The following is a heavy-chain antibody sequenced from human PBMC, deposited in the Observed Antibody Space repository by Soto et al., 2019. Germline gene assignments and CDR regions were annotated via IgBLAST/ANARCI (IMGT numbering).Heavy chain of an antibody. CDR1: GFTFSSYS. Sequence: EVQLVESGGGLVKPGGSLRLSCAASGFTFSSYSMNWVRQAPGKGLEWVSSISSGSTYIYYTDSVKGRFTISRDNAKNSVYLQTNSLRAEYTAVYYCAGGVIGGRDWYFSFWGRGTLVTVSS. CDR2: ISSGSTYI. V-gene: IGHV3-21*01. J-gene: IGHJ2*01. D-gene: IGHD3-16*02. CDR3: AGGVIGGRDWYFSF.